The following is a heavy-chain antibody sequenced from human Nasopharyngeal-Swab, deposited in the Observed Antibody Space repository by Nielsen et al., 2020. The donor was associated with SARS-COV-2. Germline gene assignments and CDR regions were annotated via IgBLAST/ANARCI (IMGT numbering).Heavy chain of an antibody. D-gene: IGHD6-13*01. J-gene: IGHJ4*02. CDR1: GYTFTSYD. Sequence: ASVKVSCKASGYTFTSYDINWVRQATGQGLEWMGWMNPNSGNTGYAQKFKGRVTMTRNTSISTAYMELSSLRSEDTAVYYCARVSPLPYSSSWYYFDYWGQEALVTVSS. CDR2: MNPNSGNT. V-gene: IGHV1-8*01. CDR3: ARVSPLPYSSSWYYFDY.